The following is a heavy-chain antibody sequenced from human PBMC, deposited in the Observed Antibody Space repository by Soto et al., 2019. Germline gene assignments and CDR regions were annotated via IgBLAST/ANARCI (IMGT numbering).Heavy chain of an antibody. J-gene: IGHJ4*02. CDR1: GLTLSGFD. V-gene: IGHV3-13*01. CDR3: ARGQEVGAHFFDS. CDR2: IGTAGDT. D-gene: IGHD2-15*01. Sequence: GGSLRLSCEASGLTLSGFDMHWVRQPTGKGLEWVSTIGTAGDTYYAVSVKGRFTISRDNAENSLSLQMNSLRAGDTAVYFCARGQEVGAHFFDSWGQGTQVTVSS.